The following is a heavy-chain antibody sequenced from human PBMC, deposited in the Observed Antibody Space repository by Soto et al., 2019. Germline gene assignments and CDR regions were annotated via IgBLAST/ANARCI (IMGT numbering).Heavy chain of an antibody. CDR3: ARGDGDYYDGNGYLGRH. D-gene: IGHD3-22*01. CDR2: INSDGSRT. V-gene: IGHV3-74*01. Sequence: EVQLVESGGCIVQPGGSLSLSCAASGFIFSSYWMHWVHQAPGKGLVWVSRINSDGSRTSYADSAKGRFTISRDNAKNTVYLQMNSLRAEDTAVYYCARGDGDYYDGNGYLGRHWGQGTLVTVSS. J-gene: IGHJ4*02. CDR1: GFIFSSYW.